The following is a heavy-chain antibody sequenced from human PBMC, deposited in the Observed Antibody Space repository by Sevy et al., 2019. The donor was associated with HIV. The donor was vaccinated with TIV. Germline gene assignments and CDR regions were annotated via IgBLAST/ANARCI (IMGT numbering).Heavy chain of an antibody. CDR1: GFTFSSYW. CDR3: ARDNPLRIAVAGVGYYYYYMDV. J-gene: IGHJ6*03. D-gene: IGHD6-19*01. CDR2: IKQDGSEK. Sequence: GGSLRLSCAASGFTFSSYWMSWVRQAPGKGLEWVANIKQDGSEKYYVDSVKGRFTNSRDNAKNSLYLQMNSLRAEDTAVYYCARDNPLRIAVAGVGYYYYYMDVWGKGTTVTVSS. V-gene: IGHV3-7*01.